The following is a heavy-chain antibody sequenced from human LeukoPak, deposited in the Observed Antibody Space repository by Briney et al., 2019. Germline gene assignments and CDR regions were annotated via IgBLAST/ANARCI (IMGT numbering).Heavy chain of an antibody. CDR3: ARCPLVRGVILPWFDP. Sequence: SQTMSPTCTVATRSTSSIGYYYNWLREHAWKGLEGIGLFYYSGSTYYNPSLKSLVSISVDTAKNEYSLKLSSVTAADTAVYYCARCPLVRGVILPWFDPWGQGTLVTVSS. D-gene: IGHD3-10*01. J-gene: IGHJ5*02. CDR1: TRSTSSIGYY. V-gene: IGHV4-31*01. CDR2: FYYSGST.